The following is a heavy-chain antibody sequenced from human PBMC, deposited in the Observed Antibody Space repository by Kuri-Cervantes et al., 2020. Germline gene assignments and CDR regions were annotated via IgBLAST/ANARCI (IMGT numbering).Heavy chain of an antibody. D-gene: IGHD3-22*01. J-gene: IGHJ6*03. CDR2: ISSSASTI. CDR3: ARVSSGYSLHMDV. CDR1: GFTFSDYY. Sequence: LSLTCAASGFTFSDYYMSWIRQSPGKGLEWVSYISSSASTIYYADSVKGRFTISRDNAKNSLYLQMNSLRAEDTAVYYCARVSSGYSLHMDVWGKGTTVTVSS. V-gene: IGHV3-11*04.